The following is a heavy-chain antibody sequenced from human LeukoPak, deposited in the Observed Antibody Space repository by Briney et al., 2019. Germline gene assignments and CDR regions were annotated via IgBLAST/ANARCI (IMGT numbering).Heavy chain of an antibody. D-gene: IGHD3-10*01. CDR2: VFPVDSDT. Sequence: GESLQISCKGSGFSFTSYWIAWVRQMPGKGLEWMGIVFPVDSDTRYSPSFQGQVTTSVDKSIATAYLQWSSLKASDTAMYYCARQLGSDAFDIWGQGTMVTVSS. J-gene: IGHJ3*02. CDR3: ARQLGSDAFDI. CDR1: GFSFTSYW. V-gene: IGHV5-51*01.